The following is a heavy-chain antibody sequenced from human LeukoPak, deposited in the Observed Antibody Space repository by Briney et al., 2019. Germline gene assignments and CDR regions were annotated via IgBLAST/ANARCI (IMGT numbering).Heavy chain of an antibody. J-gene: IGHJ4*02. D-gene: IGHD6-13*01. V-gene: IGHV3-30*03. CDR3: APETRRSLIDY. Sequence: GGSLRLSCATSGFTFSSYGMHWVRQAPGKGLEWVTVISSDGSLRYYADSVKGRFTISRDNSENTLYLQMNSLRPEDTAMYYCAPETRRSLIDYWGRGTLVTVSS. CDR1: GFTFSSYG. CDR2: ISSDGSLR.